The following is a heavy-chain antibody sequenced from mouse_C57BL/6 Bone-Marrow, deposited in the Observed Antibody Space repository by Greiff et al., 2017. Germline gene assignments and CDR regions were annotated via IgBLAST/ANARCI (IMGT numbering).Heavy chain of an antibody. J-gene: IGHJ1*03. V-gene: IGHV1-76*01. CDR1: GYTFTDYY. D-gene: IGHD2-4*01. CDR2: IYPGSGNT. Sequence: VKVVESGAELVRPGASVKLSCKASGYTFTDYYINWVKQRPGQGLEWIARIYPGSGNTYYNEKFKGKATLTAEKSSSTAYMQLSSLTSEDSAVYFCAIYDYVWYFDVWGTGTTVTVSS. CDR3: AIYDYVWYFDV.